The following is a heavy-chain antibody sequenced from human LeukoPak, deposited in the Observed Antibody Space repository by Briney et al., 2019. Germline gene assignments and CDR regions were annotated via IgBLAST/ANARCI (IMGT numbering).Heavy chain of an antibody. Sequence: GGSLRLSCTSSGFTFGDFLMAWVRQPPGKGLEWIGFIRSQAYGGTTQYAASVKGKFTISRDDSISTAYLQINSLTTEDTAVYYCTRGQFGYSSRLDSWGQGTPVTASS. CDR3: TRGQFGYSSRLDS. CDR1: GFTFGDFL. CDR2: IRSQAYGGTT. D-gene: IGHD2-2*01. J-gene: IGHJ4*02. V-gene: IGHV3-49*04.